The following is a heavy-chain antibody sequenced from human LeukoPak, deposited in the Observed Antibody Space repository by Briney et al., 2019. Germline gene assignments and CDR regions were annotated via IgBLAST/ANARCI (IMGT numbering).Heavy chain of an antibody. D-gene: IGHD3-3*01. CDR2: IRYDGGDK. CDR1: GFSFSSYG. CDR3: ARATIFGVVPGDY. V-gene: IGHV3-30*02. Sequence: GGSLRLSCAASGFSFSSYGMHWVRQAPGKGLEWVAFIRYDGGDKYYADSVKGRFTISRDNSKNTLYLQMNSLRAEDTAVYYCARATIFGVVPGDYWGQGTLVTVSS. J-gene: IGHJ4*02.